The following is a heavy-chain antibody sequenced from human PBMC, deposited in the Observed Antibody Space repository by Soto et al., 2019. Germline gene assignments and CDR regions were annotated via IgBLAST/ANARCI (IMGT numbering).Heavy chain of an antibody. D-gene: IGHD6-13*01. CDR3: ASSLSPAGYYYYGMKV. V-gene: IGHV3-33*01. CDR2: IWYDGSNK. CDR1: VFTFSSYG. Sequence: PGGSLRLSCAASVFTFSSYGMHLVRQSPGKGLEWVAVIWYDGSNKYYADSVKGRFTISRDNSKNTLYLQMNSLRAEETAVYYCASSLSPAGYYYYGMKVSGQGTTVTVSS. J-gene: IGHJ6*02.